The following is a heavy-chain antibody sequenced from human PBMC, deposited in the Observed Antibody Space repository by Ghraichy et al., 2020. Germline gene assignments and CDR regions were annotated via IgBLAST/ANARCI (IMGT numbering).Heavy chain of an antibody. J-gene: IGHJ4*02. CDR1: GFTFSTYW. Sequence: GGSLRLSCAASGFTFSTYWMHWVRQAPGKGLVWVLRINSDGSSTSYADSVKGRFTISRDNAKNTLYLQMNSLRAEDTAVYYCARGGSMVATYYFDYWGQGTLVTVSS. D-gene: IGHD5-12*01. CDR3: ARGGSMVATYYFDY. CDR2: INSDGSST. V-gene: IGHV3-74*01.